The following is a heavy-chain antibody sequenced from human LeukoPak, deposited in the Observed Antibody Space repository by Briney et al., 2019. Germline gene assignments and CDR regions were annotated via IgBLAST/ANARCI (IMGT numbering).Heavy chain of an antibody. CDR1: GFTFSSYS. D-gene: IGHD2-2*01. CDR2: ISSSSYI. Sequence: PGGSLRLSCAASGFTFSSYSMNWVRQAPGKGLEWVSSISSSSYIYYADSVKGRFTISRDNAKNSLYPQMNSLRAEDTAVYYCARARGIGYCSSTSCYHFDYWGQGTLVTVSS. V-gene: IGHV3-21*01. CDR3: ARARGIGYCSSTSCYHFDY. J-gene: IGHJ4*02.